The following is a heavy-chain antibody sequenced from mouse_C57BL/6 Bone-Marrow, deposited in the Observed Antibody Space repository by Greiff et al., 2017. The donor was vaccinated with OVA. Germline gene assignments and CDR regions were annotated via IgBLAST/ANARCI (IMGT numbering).Heavy chain of an antibody. Sequence: VQLQQSGPGLVKPSQSLSLTCSVTGYSITSGYYWNWIRQFPGNKLEWMGYISYDGSNNYNPSLKNRISITRDTSKNQFFLKLNSVTTEDTATYYCAILLRSYFDYWGQGTTLTVSS. J-gene: IGHJ2*01. D-gene: IGHD1-1*01. CDR2: ISYDGSN. CDR3: AILLRSYFDY. CDR1: GYSITSGYY. V-gene: IGHV3-6*01.